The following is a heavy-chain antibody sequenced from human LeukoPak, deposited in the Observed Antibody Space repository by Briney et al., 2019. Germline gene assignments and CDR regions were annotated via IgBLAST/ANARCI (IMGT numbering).Heavy chain of an antibody. V-gene: IGHV4-39*01. Sequence: SETLSLTCTVSGGSISSSSYYWGWIRQPPGKGPEWIGSIYYSGSTYYNPSLKSRVTISVDTSKNQFSLKLSSVTAADTAVYYCARRGDSSGWYPFFYMDVWGKGTTVTISS. CDR2: IYYSGST. CDR3: ARRGDSSGWYPFFYMDV. J-gene: IGHJ6*03. CDR1: GGSISSSSYY. D-gene: IGHD6-19*01.